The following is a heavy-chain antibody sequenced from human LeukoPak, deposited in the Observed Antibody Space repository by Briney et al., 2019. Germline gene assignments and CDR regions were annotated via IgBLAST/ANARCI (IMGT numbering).Heavy chain of an antibody. V-gene: IGHV1-69*06. D-gene: IGHD4-17*01. CDR1: GYTFTNYG. J-gene: IGHJ4*02. Sequence: ASVKVSCKASGYTFTNYGINWVRQAPGQGLEWMGGIIPIFSTPNYAQKFQGRVTITADKSTSTAYMELSSLRSEDTAVYYCARAVQVTTGGLFDYWGQGTLVTVSS. CDR3: ARAVQVTTGGLFDY. CDR2: IIPIFSTP.